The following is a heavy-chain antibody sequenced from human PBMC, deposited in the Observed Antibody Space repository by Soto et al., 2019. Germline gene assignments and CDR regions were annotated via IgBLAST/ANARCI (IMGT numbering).Heavy chain of an antibody. Sequence: ASVKVSCKASGYTFTSYGIHWVRQAPGQRLEWMGWVNAANGDTKYSPKFQGRVTITRDTSASTAYMELSSLRSEDTAVYYCVRRHVSATGIDWFDPWGQGTLVTVSS. V-gene: IGHV1-3*01. D-gene: IGHD6-13*01. J-gene: IGHJ5*02. CDR1: GYTFTSYG. CDR2: VNAANGDT. CDR3: VRRHVSATGIDWFDP.